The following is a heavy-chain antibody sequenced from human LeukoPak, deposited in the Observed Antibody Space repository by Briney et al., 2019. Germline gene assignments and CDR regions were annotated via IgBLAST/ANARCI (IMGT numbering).Heavy chain of an antibody. D-gene: IGHD2-2*02. Sequence: SLKVSCKASGGTLSSYAISWVRQAPGQGLEWMGGIIPIFGTANYAQKFQGRVTITTDESTSTAYMELSSLRSEDTAVYYCATLGYCSSTSCYKHDYYYMDVWGKGTTVPVSS. V-gene: IGHV1-69*05. CDR1: GGTLSSYA. J-gene: IGHJ6*03. CDR3: ATLGYCSSTSCYKHDYYYMDV. CDR2: IIPIFGTA.